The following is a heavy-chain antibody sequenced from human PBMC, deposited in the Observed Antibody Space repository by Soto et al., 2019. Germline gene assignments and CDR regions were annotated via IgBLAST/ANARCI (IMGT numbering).Heavy chain of an antibody. CDR1: GFTLTSYE. CDR3: ARERPSSDFWSGYSFGMDV. D-gene: IGHD3-3*01. CDR2: ISSGGQTI. J-gene: IGHJ6*02. V-gene: IGHV3-48*03. Sequence: GGSLRLSFAASGFTLTSYEMNWFRQAPGKGLEWVSYISSGGQTIYYADSVKGRFTISRDNAKNSLYLQMNSLRGEDAAVYYCARERPSSDFWSGYSFGMDVWGQGTTVTVSS.